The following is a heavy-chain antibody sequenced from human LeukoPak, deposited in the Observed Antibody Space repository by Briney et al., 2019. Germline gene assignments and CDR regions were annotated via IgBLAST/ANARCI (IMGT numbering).Heavy chain of an antibody. J-gene: IGHJ4*02. Sequence: GGSLRLSCAASGFTFSTYGMHWVRQAPGKGLEWVAVIWHSGSNKYYADSVRGRFTISRDNSKNTLYPQMDSLRAEDTAVYYCARGQYCSGGSCYLNLDYWGQGSLVTVSS. CDR3: ARGQYCSGGSCYLNLDY. V-gene: IGHV3-33*01. CDR2: IWHSGSNK. CDR1: GFTFSTYG. D-gene: IGHD2-15*01.